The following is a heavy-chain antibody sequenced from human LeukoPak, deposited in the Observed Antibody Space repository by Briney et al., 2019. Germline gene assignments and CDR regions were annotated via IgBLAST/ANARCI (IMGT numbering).Heavy chain of an antibody. Sequence: SETLSLTCAVYGGSFSGYYWSWIRQPPGKGLEWIGEINHSGSTNYNPSLKSRVTISVDTSKNQFSLKLSSVTAADTAVYYCARDPRIAAAGTVLNWFDPWGQGTLVTVSS. CDR1: GGSFSGYY. V-gene: IGHV4-34*01. CDR2: INHSGST. D-gene: IGHD6-13*01. CDR3: ARDPRIAAAGTVLNWFDP. J-gene: IGHJ5*02.